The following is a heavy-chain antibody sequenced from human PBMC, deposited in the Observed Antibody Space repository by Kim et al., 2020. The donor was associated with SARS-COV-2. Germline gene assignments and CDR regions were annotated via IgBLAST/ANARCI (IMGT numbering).Heavy chain of an antibody. CDR1: EYTFTNYA. D-gene: IGHD2-2*01. CDR3: AIEFSASTFDY. Sequence: ASVKVSCKASEYTFTNYAMHCVRQAPGQRLEWMGWINPGNGNTKYSQNFQGRVTITRDTSANTAYMELSSLRSEDTAVYYCAIEFSASTFDYWGQGTLVTVSS. V-gene: IGHV1-3*01. J-gene: IGHJ4*02. CDR2: INPGNGNT.